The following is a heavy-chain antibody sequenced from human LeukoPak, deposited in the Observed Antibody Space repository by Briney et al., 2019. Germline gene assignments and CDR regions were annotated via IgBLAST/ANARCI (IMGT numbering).Heavy chain of an antibody. Sequence: SETLSLTCTVSGYSIRSGYDWVWIRQPPGKGLEWIGEINHSGSTNYNPSLKSRVTISVDTSKNQFSLKLSSVTAADTAVYYCARRRSKDAFDIWGQGTMVTVSS. V-gene: IGHV4-38-2*02. CDR1: GYSIRSGYD. CDR2: INHSGST. J-gene: IGHJ3*02. CDR3: ARRRSKDAFDI. D-gene: IGHD1-26*01.